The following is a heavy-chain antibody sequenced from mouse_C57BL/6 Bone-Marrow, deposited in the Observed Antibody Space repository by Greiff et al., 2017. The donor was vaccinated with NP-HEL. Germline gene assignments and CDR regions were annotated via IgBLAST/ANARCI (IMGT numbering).Heavy chain of an antibody. CDR1: GYTFTSYW. Sequence: QVQLKQSGAELVKPGASVKLSCKASGYTFTSYWMQWVKQRPGQGLEWIGEIDPSDSYTNYNQKFKGKATLTVDTSSSTAYMQLSSLTSEDSAVYYCARSGYGSSLDYWGQGTTLTVSS. V-gene: IGHV1-50*01. CDR2: IDPSDSYT. CDR3: ARSGYGSSLDY. D-gene: IGHD1-1*01. J-gene: IGHJ2*01.